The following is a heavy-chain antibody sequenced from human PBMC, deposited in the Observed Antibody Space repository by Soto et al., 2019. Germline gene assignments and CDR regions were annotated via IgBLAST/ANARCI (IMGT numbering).Heavy chain of an antibody. CDR3: ARDLWGYCGTDCYPLDV. Sequence: SETLSLTCTVSGGSISGYYWSWIRQPPGKGLEWIGYMYNTGSTIYNPSFKSRVTISVDTSKNQFSLKLNSVTAADTAVYYCARDLWGYCGTDCYPLDVWGQGTTVTVSS. J-gene: IGHJ6*02. CDR2: MYNTGST. V-gene: IGHV4-59*01. CDR1: GGSISGYY. D-gene: IGHD2-21*02.